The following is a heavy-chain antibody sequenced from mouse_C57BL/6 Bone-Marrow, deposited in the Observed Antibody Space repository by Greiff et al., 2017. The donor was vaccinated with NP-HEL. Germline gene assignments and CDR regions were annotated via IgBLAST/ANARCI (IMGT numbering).Heavy chain of an antibody. V-gene: IGHV7-3*01. CDR2: IRNKANGYTT. Sequence: EVKLMDSGGGLVQPGGSLSLSCAASGFTFTDYYMSWVRQPPGKALEWLGFIRNKANGYTTEYSASVKGRFTISRDNSQSILYLQMNALRAEDSATYYCARCLHAMDYWGQGTSVTVSS. J-gene: IGHJ4*01. CDR1: GFTFTDYY. D-gene: IGHD6-2*01. CDR3: ARCLHAMDY.